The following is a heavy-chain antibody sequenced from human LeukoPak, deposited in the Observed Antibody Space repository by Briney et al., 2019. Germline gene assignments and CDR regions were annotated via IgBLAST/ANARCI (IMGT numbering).Heavy chain of an antibody. CDR2: IIPILGIA. J-gene: IGHJ4*02. CDR1: GGTFSSYA. D-gene: IGHD4-17*01. CDR3: ARGGTVTTPLDY. V-gene: IGHV1-69*04. Sequence: SVKVSCKASGGTFSSYAISWVRQAPGQGLEWMGRIIPILGIANYAQKFQGRVTITADKSTSTAYMELSSLRSEDTAVYYCARGGTVTTPLDYWGQGTLVTVSS.